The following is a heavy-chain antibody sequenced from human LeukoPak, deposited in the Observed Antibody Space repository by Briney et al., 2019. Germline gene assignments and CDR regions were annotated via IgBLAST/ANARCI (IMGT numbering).Heavy chain of an antibody. CDR1: GGSISSGGYS. D-gene: IGHD3-10*01. V-gene: IGHV4-30-2*01. J-gene: IGHJ4*02. Sequence: SETLSLTCAVSGGSISSGGYSWSWIRQPPGKGLEWIGYIYHSGSTYYNPSLKSRVTISVDRSKNQFSLKLSSVTAADTAVYYCARTSYGSFDYWGQGTLVTVPS. CDR3: ARTSYGSFDY. CDR2: IYHSGST.